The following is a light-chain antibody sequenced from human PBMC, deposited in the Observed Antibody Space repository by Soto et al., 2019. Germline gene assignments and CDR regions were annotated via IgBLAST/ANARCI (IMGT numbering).Light chain of an antibody. Sequence: EILMTQSPATLSVSPGERATLSCRASQSLSRNLAWYQQKPGQAPRLLIYGASTRASGVPARFSGSGSGTEFTLPISSLQSEDFALYYCQPYNDWPPAFTFGPGTKVDL. CDR3: QPYNDWPPAFT. V-gene: IGKV3-15*01. CDR1: QSLSRN. CDR2: GAS. J-gene: IGKJ3*01.